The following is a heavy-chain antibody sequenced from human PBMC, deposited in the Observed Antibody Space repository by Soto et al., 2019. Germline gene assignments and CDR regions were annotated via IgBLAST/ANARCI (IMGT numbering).Heavy chain of an antibody. CDR1: GYTFTRYG. D-gene: IGHD3-16*01. CDR3: AMVDVYVTPSPQDV. J-gene: IGHJ6*02. Sequence: QVQLVQSGAEVKNPGASVKVSCKASGYTFTRYGIAWARQAPGQALEWMGWINTYTGNTNHAHNVQGRVTLTTDTSTSTAYMGLRSLRSNDTAIYYCAMVDVYVTPSPQDVWGQGTTVIVSS. CDR2: INTYTGNT. V-gene: IGHV1-18*01.